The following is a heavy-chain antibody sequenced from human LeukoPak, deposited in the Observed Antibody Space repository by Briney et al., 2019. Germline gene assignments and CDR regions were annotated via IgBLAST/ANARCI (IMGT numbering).Heavy chain of an antibody. J-gene: IGHJ5*02. CDR1: GFTFSSYA. CDR2: IRSNSDGGTI. CDR3: ATDFYDTT. Sequence: GGSLRLSCAASGFTFSSYAMSWVRQAPGKGLEWVGRIRSNSDGGTIDYAAPVKGRFALSRDDSKNTLYLQMNSLQTEDTAVYYCATDFYDTTWGQGTLVTVSS. V-gene: IGHV3-15*01. D-gene: IGHD3-22*01.